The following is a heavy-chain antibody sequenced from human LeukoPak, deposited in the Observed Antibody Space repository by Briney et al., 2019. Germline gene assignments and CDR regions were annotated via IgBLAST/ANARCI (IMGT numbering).Heavy chain of an antibody. CDR3: TRIAAAGFDC. V-gene: IGHV3-7*01. J-gene: IGHJ4*02. CDR1: GFTFSSYW. CDR2: IKQDGSEK. D-gene: IGHD6-13*01. Sequence: GGSLRLSCAASGFTFSSYWMSWVRQAPGKGLEWVASIKQDGSEKYYVDSVKGRFTISRDNAKNSLYLQMNSLRADDTAVYYCTRIAAAGFDCWGQGTLVTVSS.